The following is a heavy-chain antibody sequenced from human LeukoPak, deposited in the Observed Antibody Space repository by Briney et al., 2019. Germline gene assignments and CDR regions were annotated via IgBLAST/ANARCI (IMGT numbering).Heavy chain of an antibody. Sequence: PSETLSLTCTVSGGSISSGSYYWSWIRQPAGKGLEWIGYIYYSGSTYYNPSLKSRVTISVDTSKNQFSLKLSSVTAADTAVYYCARGGLVTAIPFDYWGQGTLVTVSS. CDR2: IYYSGST. V-gene: IGHV4-31*03. J-gene: IGHJ4*02. D-gene: IGHD2-21*02. CDR1: GGSISSGSYY. CDR3: ARGGLVTAIPFDY.